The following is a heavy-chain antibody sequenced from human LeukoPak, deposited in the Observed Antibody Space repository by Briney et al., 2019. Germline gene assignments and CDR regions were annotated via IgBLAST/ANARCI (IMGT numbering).Heavy chain of an antibody. CDR1: GGSFSGYY. D-gene: IGHD2-21*01. CDR3: ARVRIGGDYFDY. V-gene: IGHV4-34*01. J-gene: IGHJ4*02. Sequence: SETLSLTCAVYGGSFSGYYWSWIRQPPGEGLEWIGEINHSGSTNYNPSLKSRVTISVDTSKNQFSLKLSSVTAADTAVYYCARVRIGGDYFDYWGQGTLVTVSS. CDR2: INHSGST.